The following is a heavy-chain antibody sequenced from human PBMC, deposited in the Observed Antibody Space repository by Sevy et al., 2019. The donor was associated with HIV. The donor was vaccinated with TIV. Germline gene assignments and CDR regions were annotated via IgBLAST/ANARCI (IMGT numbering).Heavy chain of an antibody. Sequence: GGSLRLSCVAYGFTVSSNFMTWVRQAPGKGLEWVSIIYSGGDTYYADSVKGRFTISRDNSKNTLYLQMNNLRAEDTAVYYCARDLRLATASGGMDVWGQGTTVTVSS. CDR2: IYSGGDT. D-gene: IGHD6-13*01. J-gene: IGHJ6*02. V-gene: IGHV3-53*01. CDR3: ARDLRLATASGGMDV. CDR1: GFTVSSNF.